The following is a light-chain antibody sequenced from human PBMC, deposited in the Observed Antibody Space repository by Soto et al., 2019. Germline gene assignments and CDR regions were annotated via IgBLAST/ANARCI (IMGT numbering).Light chain of an antibody. Sequence: EIVLTQSPCTLSLSPGERATLSCRASQSVSSSYLAWSQQKPGQAPRLLIYGASSRATGIPDRFSGSGSGTDFTLTISRLEPEDFAVYYCQQYGSSLALTFGGGTNVEIK. CDR3: QQYGSSLALT. V-gene: IGKV3-20*01. CDR2: GAS. J-gene: IGKJ4*01. CDR1: QSVSSSY.